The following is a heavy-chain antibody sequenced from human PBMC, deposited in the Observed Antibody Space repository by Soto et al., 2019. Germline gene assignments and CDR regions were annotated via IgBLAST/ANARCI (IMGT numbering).Heavy chain of an antibody. V-gene: IGHV1-69*13. CDR3: ARGVEYSSSSGYYYYGMDV. CDR2: IIPIFGTA. J-gene: IGHJ6*02. Sequence: SVKVSFKASGGTFSSYAISWLRQAPGQGLEWMGGIIPIFGTANYAQKFQGRVTITADESTSTAYMELSSLRSEDTAVYYCARGVEYSSSSGYYYYGMDVWGQGTTVTVSS. D-gene: IGHD6-6*01. CDR1: GGTFSSYA.